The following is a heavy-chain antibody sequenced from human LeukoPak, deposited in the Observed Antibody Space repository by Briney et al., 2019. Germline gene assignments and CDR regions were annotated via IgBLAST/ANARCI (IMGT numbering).Heavy chain of an antibody. Sequence: GGSLRLSCAASGFTFDDYGMSWVRQAPGKGLEWVSGINWNGGSTGYADSVKGRFTISRDNAKNSLYLQMNSLRAEDTALYYCARDGFTIFGVVTYFDYWGQGTLATVSS. CDR1: GFTFDDYG. J-gene: IGHJ4*02. V-gene: IGHV3-20*04. CDR2: INWNGGST. D-gene: IGHD3-3*01. CDR3: ARDGFTIFGVVTYFDY.